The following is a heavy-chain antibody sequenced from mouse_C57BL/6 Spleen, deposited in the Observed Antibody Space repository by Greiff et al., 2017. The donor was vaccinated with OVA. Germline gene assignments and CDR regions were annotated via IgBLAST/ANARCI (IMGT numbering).Heavy chain of an antibody. V-gene: IGHV1-74*04. D-gene: IGHD2-1*01. CDR3: AINYGNYVDYYAMDY. Sequence: VKLQQPGAELVKPGASVKVSCKASGYTFTSYWMHWVKQRPGQGLEWIGRIHPSDSDTNYNQKFKGKATLTVDKSSSTAYMQLSSLTSEDSAVYYCAINYGNYVDYYAMDYWGQGTSVTVSS. CDR1: GYTFTSYW. CDR2: IHPSDSDT. J-gene: IGHJ4*01.